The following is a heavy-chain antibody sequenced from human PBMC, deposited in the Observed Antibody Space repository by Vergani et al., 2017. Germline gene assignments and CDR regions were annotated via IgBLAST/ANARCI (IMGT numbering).Heavy chain of an antibody. Sequence: EVQLVEYGGGLVKPGGSLRLSCAASGFTFSSYSMNRVRQAPGKGLEWVSSNSSSSSYIYYADSVKGRFTISRDNAKNSLHLQMNSLRAEDTAVYYCASPKGPGHDAFDIWGQGTMVTVSS. D-gene: IGHD1-14*01. V-gene: IGHV3-21*01. J-gene: IGHJ3*02. CDR2: NSSSSSYI. CDR3: ASPKGPGHDAFDI. CDR1: GFTFSSYS.